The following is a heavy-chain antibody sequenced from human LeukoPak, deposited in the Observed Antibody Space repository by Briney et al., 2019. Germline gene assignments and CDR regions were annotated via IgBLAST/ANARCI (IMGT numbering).Heavy chain of an antibody. V-gene: IGHV3-9*01. CDR1: GFTFDDYA. CDR2: ISCNSGSI. CDR3: AKDISDNWNYVGAFDI. D-gene: IGHD1-7*01. J-gene: IGHJ3*02. Sequence: PGRSLRLSCAASGFTFDDYAMHWVRQAPGKGLEWVSGISCNSGSIGYADSVKGRFTTSRDNAKNSLYLQMNSLRAEDTALYYCAKDISDNWNYVGAFDIWGQGTMVTVSP.